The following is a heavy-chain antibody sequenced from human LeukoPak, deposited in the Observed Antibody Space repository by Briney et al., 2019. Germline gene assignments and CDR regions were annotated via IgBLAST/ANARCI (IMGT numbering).Heavy chain of an antibody. CDR2: IKQDGSEK. D-gene: IGHD3-10*01. J-gene: IGHJ4*02. CDR1: GFTFSSYW. CDR3: ARAPRGVIFDY. V-gene: IGHV3-7*01. Sequence: GGSLRLSCAASGFTFSSYWMSWVRQAPGKWLEWVANIKQDGSEKYYVDSVKGRFTISRDNAKNSLYLQMNSLRAEDTAVYYCARAPRGVIFDYWGQGTLVTVSS.